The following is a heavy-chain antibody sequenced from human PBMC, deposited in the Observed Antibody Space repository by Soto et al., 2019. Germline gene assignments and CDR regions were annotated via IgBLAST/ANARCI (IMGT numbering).Heavy chain of an antibody. CDR3: ASDSRAMRIFDL. CDR2: IYYDGST. CDR1: GGSISTYY. V-gene: IGHV4-59*01. D-gene: IGHD2-2*01. J-gene: IGHJ2*01. Sequence: QVQLLESGPGLVKPSETLSLTCTVSGGSISTYYWNWIRQSPGKGLEWIGDIYYDGSTTYNPSLKSRLTLSVDTSRNQFSLKLTSVTAADTAVYFCASDSRAMRIFDLWGRGTLVTVSS.